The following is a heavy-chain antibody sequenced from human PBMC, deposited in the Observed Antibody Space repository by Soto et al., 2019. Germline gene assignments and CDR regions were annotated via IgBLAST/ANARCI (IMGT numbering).Heavy chain of an antibody. CDR3: ARSHGHDFWSGYPSDAFEI. V-gene: IGHV5-51*01. J-gene: IGHJ3*02. CDR1: GYSFTSYW. D-gene: IGHD3-3*01. Sequence: PGESLKISCKGSGYSFTSYWIGWVRQMPGKGLEWMGSIYPGASDTRYSPSFQGQVTIVADKPISTAYLQWSSLKASDTAMYYCARSHGHDFWSGYPSDAFEIWGQGTMVTVSS. CDR2: IYPGASDT.